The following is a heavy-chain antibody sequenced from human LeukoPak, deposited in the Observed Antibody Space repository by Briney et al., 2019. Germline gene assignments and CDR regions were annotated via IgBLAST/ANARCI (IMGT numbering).Heavy chain of an antibody. V-gene: IGHV3-23*01. J-gene: IGHJ6*02. CDR2: ISGSGGAGT. Sequence: PGGSLRLSCAGSGFTFSSYAMSWVRQAPGKGLEWVSTISGSGGAGTYYADSVKGRFTVSRDNSRNTLYLPMNSLRAEDTAVYYCVKDRGRSPFYGMDVWGQGTTVTVSS. CDR3: VKDRGRSPFYGMDV. CDR1: GFTFSSYA. D-gene: IGHD3-10*01.